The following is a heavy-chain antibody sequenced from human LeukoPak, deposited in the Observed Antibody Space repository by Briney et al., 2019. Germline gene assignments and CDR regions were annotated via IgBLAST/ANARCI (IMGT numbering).Heavy chain of an antibody. V-gene: IGHV3-21*01. CDR1: GFTFSGYS. CDR3: ARGYSTTWTYGDY. J-gene: IGHJ4*02. Sequence: NPGGSLRLSCAASGFTFSGYSMNWVRRAPGKGLEWVSSISGSSNYIYYADSVKGRFTISRDNAKNSLYLHMNSLRAEDTAVYYCARGYSTTWTYGDYWGQGTLVTVSS. CDR2: ISGSSNYI. D-gene: IGHD6-13*01.